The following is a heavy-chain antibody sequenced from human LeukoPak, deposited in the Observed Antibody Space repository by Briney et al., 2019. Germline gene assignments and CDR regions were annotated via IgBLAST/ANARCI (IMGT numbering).Heavy chain of an antibody. V-gene: IGHV4-30-4*01. CDR3: ARDLGGLRYCSGGSCYSVFNGMDV. D-gene: IGHD2-15*01. J-gene: IGHJ6*02. CDR1: GGSISSGDYY. CDR2: IYYSGST. Sequence: SQTLSLTCTVSGGSISSGDYYWSWIRQPPGKGLEWIGYIYYSGSTYYNPSLKSRVTISVDTPKNQFSLKLSSVTAADTAVYYCARDLGGLRYCSGGSCYSVFNGMDVWGQGTTVTVSS.